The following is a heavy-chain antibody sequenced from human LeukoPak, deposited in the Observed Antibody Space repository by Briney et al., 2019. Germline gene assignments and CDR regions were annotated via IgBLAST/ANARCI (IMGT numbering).Heavy chain of an antibody. V-gene: IGHV3-23*01. Sequence: GGSLRLSCAASGFTFSSYAMSWVRQAPGKGLEWVSAISGSGGGTYYADSVKGRFTISRDNSKNTLYLQMNSLRAEDTAVYYCAKEGVGLWLVSSYYGMDVWGQGTTVTVSS. D-gene: IGHD6-19*01. CDR2: ISGSGGGT. CDR1: GFTFSSYA. J-gene: IGHJ6*02. CDR3: AKEGVGLWLVSSYYGMDV.